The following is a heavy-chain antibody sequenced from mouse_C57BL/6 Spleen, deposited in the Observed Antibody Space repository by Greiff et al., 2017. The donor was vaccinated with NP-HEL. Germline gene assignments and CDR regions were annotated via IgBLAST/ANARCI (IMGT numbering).Heavy chain of an antibody. V-gene: IGHV1-69*01. D-gene: IGHD1-1*01. Sequence: QVQLQQPGAELVMPGASVKLSCKASGYTFTSYWMHWVKQRPGQGLEWIGEIDPSDSYTNYNQKFKGKSTMTVDKSSSTAYMQLSSLTSEDSAVYYCARSLITTVVAPFAYWGQGTLVTVSA. CDR3: ARSLITTVVAPFAY. CDR2: IDPSDSYT. CDR1: GYTFTSYW. J-gene: IGHJ3*01.